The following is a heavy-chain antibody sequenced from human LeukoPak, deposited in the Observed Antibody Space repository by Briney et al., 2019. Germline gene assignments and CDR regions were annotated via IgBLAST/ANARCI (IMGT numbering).Heavy chain of an antibody. CDR3: GRNLGSGSDH. V-gene: IGHV4-59*02. Sequence: SETLSLTCSVSGASVSSDYWNWIRQSPGRGLEWIGYTHYRGDINYNPSLKSRLTMSVDASSNQVSQKLSSVTAADAAVYYCGRNLGSGSDHWGQGTLVTVSS. D-gene: IGHD3-10*01. CDR1: GASVSSDY. J-gene: IGHJ4*02. CDR2: THYRGDI.